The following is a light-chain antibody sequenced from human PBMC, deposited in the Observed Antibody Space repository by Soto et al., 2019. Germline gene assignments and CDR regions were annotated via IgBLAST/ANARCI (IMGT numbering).Light chain of an antibody. J-gene: IGLJ3*02. CDR1: SSDVGGYNY. Sequence: QSALTQPASVSGSPGQSITISCTGTSSDVGGYNYVSWFQHHPGKVPKLMIYEVSHRPSGVSDRFSGSKSGTTASLTISGIQAEDEADYYCCSFTNSYTWVFGGGIKLTVL. V-gene: IGLV2-14*01. CDR2: EVS. CDR3: CSFTNSYTWV.